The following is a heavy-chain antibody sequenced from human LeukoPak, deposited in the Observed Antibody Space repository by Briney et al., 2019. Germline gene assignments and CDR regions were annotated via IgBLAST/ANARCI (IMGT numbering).Heavy chain of an antibody. CDR1: GFTFSSYS. D-gene: IGHD3-22*01. CDR2: ISSSSSTI. J-gene: IGHJ3*02. V-gene: IGHV3-48*01. Sequence: GGSLRLSCAASGFTFSSYSMNWVRQAPGKGLEWVSCISSSSSTIFYADSVKGRFTISRDNAKNSLYLQMNSLRADDTAVYYCARAPWSDEHSRLGVGLDIWGLGTMVTVSS. CDR3: ARAPWSDEHSRLGVGLDI.